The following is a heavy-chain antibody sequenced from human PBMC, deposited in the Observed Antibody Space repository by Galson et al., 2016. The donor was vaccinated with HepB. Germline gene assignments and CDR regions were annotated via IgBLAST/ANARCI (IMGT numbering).Heavy chain of an antibody. CDR1: GFTFSIYS. J-gene: IGHJ4*02. CDR3: ARDEHSSSWYFDY. D-gene: IGHD6-13*01. Sequence: SLRLSCAASGFTFSIYSMHWVRQAPGKGLEWVAVISYDGSNEYYADSVKGRFTIYRDNSKNTLDLQMNSLRAEDTALYYCARDEHSSSWYFDYWGQGTLGTVSS. CDR2: ISYDGSNE. V-gene: IGHV3-30-3*01.